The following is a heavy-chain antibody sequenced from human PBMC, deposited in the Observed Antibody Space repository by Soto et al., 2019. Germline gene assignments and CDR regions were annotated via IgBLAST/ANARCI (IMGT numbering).Heavy chain of an antibody. Sequence: SETLSLTCAVYGGSFSGYYWSWIRQPPGKGLAWIGEINHSGSTNYNPSLKSRVTISVDTSKNQFSLKLSSVTAADTAVYYCARGRIQLWFPFDYWGQGTLVTVSS. CDR1: GGSFSGYY. D-gene: IGHD5-18*01. J-gene: IGHJ4*02. CDR3: ARGRIQLWFPFDY. V-gene: IGHV4-34*01. CDR2: INHSGST.